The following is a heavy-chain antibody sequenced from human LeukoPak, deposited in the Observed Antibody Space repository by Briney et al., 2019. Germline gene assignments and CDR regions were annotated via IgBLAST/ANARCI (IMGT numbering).Heavy chain of an antibody. CDR1: GGSFSGYY. CDR3: ARAGRGYSYGYPYYYYGMDV. J-gene: IGHJ6*02. Sequence: PSETLSLTCAVYGGSFSGYYWSWIRQPPGKGLEWIGEINHSGSTIYNPSLKSRVTISVDTSKNQFSLKLSSVTAADTAVYYCARAGRGYSYGYPYYYYGMDVWGQGTTVTVSS. CDR2: INHSGST. V-gene: IGHV4-34*01. D-gene: IGHD5-18*01.